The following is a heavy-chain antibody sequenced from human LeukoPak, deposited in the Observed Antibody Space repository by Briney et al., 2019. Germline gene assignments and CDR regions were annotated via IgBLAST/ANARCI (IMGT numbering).Heavy chain of an antibody. V-gene: IGHV4-30-4*08. J-gene: IGHJ4*02. CDR3: ARADTAMVHFDY. Sequence: SQTLSLTCTVSGGSISSGDYYWSWIRQPPGKGLEWIGYIYYSGSTYYNPSLKSRVTISVDTSKNQFSLKLSSVTAADTAVYYCARADTAMVHFDYWGQGTLVTVSP. D-gene: IGHD5-18*01. CDR1: GGSISSGDYY. CDR2: IYYSGST.